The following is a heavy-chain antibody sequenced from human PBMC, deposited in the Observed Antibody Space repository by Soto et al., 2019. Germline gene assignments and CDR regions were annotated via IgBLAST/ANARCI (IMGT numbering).Heavy chain of an antibody. Sequence: QVQLQESGPGLVKPSGTLSLTCAVSGGSISSSNWWSWVRQPPGKGLEWIGEIYHSGSTNYNPSLRSRVTISVDKSKNQFSLKLSSVTAADTAVYYCASRYCISTSCYVGYYGMDVWGQGTTVTVSS. D-gene: IGHD2-2*01. V-gene: IGHV4-4*02. J-gene: IGHJ6*02. CDR3: ASRYCISTSCYVGYYGMDV. CDR1: GGSISSSNW. CDR2: IYHSGST.